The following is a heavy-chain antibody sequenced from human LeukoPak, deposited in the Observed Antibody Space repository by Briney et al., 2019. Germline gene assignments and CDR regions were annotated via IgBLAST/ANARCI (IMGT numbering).Heavy chain of an antibody. Sequence: SETLSLTCTVSGGSISSSSYYWGWIRQPPGKGLEWIGSIYYSGSTYYNPSLKSRVTISVDTSKNQFSLKLSSVTAADTAVYYCARLDWLSGTWFDYRGQGTLVTVSS. D-gene: IGHD3-9*01. CDR1: GGSISSSSYY. J-gene: IGHJ4*02. V-gene: IGHV4-39*01. CDR3: ARLDWLSGTWFDY. CDR2: IYYSGST.